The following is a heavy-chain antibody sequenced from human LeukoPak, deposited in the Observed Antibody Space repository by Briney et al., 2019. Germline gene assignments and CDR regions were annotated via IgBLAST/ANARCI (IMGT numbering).Heavy chain of an antibody. CDR3: ARDGAYCGGDCYQYYFDY. D-gene: IGHD2-21*01. V-gene: IGHV3-21*01. CDR1: GFTFSSYS. Sequence: GGSLRLSCAASGFTFSSYSMNWVRQAPGKGLEGVSSISSSSSYIYYADSVKGRFTISRDNAKNSLYLQMNSLRAEDTAVYYCARDGAYCGGDCYQYYFDYWGQGTLVTVSS. CDR2: ISSSSSYI. J-gene: IGHJ4*02.